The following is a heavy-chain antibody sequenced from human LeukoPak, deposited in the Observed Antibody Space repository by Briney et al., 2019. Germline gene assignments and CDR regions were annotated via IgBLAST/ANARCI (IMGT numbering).Heavy chain of an antibody. Sequence: GGSLRLSCAASGFTFSNYAIYWVRQAPGKGLEWVSVISTDGNYKYYADSVKGRFAVSRDNSKNMLYPRMNSLSADDTAVYYCARRPVATIKGYFDSWGQGTLVTVSS. CDR2: ISTDGNYK. D-gene: IGHD5-24*01. J-gene: IGHJ4*02. CDR1: GFTFSNYA. V-gene: IGHV3-30*09. CDR3: ARRPVATIKGYFDS.